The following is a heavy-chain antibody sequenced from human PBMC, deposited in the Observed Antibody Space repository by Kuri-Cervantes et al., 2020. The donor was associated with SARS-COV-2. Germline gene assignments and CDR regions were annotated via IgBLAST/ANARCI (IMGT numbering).Heavy chain of an antibody. J-gene: IGHJ4*02. CDR2: ISAGGRHI. CDR3: ARAGTWGYSNYELIDY. Sequence: ETLSLTCAASGFTFKSFSMNWVRQAPGKGLEWVSSISAGGRHIYYVDSVKGRFAISRDNARSSLVLEMNSLRVEDTAVYYCARAGTWGYSNYELIDYWGQGTPVTVSS. V-gene: IGHV3-21*01. D-gene: IGHD4-11*01. CDR1: GFTFKSFS.